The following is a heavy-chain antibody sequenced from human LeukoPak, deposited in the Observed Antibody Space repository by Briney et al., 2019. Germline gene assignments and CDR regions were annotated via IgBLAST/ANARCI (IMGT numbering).Heavy chain of an antibody. CDR1: GFTFTSSA. CDR2: IVVGSGNT. Sequence: GASVKVSCKASGFTFTSSAMQWVRQARGQRLEWIGWIVVGSGNTNYAQKFQERVTITRDMSTSTAYMELSSLRSEDTAVYYCAADPSWAYCGGDCYVFDSWGQGTLVTASS. J-gene: IGHJ4*02. V-gene: IGHV1-58*02. D-gene: IGHD2-21*02. CDR3: AADPSWAYCGGDCYVFDS.